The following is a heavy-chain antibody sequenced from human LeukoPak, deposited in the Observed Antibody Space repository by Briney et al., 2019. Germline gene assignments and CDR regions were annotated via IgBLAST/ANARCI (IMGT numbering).Heavy chain of an antibody. V-gene: IGHV3-9*01. J-gene: IGHJ6*02. CDR3: ARRLGSYGMDV. D-gene: IGHD3-16*01. Sequence: GGSLRLSCAASGFTFDDYAMHWVRQAPGKGLEWVSGINWDGGNKGYADSVKGRFSISRDNAKNSLYLQMNSLRAEDTALYYCARRLGSYGMDVWGQGTTVTVSS. CDR2: INWDGGNK. CDR1: GFTFDDYA.